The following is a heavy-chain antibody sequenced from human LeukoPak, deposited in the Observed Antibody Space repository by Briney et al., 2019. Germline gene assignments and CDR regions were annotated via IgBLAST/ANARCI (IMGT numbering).Heavy chain of an antibody. D-gene: IGHD2-2*01. Sequence: TVKVSCKASGGTFSSYAISWVRQAPGQGLEWMGGIIPIFGTANYAQKFQGRVTITTDESTSTAYMELSSLRSEDTAVYYCARATGDCSSTSCRNNWFDPWGQGTLVTVSS. CDR3: ARATGDCSSTSCRNNWFDP. CDR1: GGTFSSYA. CDR2: IIPIFGTA. J-gene: IGHJ5*02. V-gene: IGHV1-69*05.